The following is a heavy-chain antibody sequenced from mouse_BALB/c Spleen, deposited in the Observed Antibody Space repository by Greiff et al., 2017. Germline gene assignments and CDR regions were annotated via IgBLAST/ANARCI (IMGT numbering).Heavy chain of an antibody. D-gene: IGHD2-1*01. J-gene: IGHJ1*01. CDR2: IYPGSGST. Sequence: LQQPGSELVRPGASVKLSCKASGYTFTSYWMHWVKQRPGQGLEWIGNIYPGSGSTNYDEKFKSKATLTVDTSSSTAYMQLSSLTSEDSAVYYCTTSICYGNYWYFDVWGAGTTVTVSS. CDR1: GYTFTSYW. CDR3: TTSICYGNYWYFDV. V-gene: IGHV1S22*01.